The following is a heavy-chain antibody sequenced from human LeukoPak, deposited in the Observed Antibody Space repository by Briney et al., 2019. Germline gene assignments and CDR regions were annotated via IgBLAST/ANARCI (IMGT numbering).Heavy chain of an antibody. J-gene: IGHJ4*02. V-gene: IGHV4-39*01. D-gene: IGHD1-1*01. Sequence: SETLSLTCTVSGGSIISNNYYWSWVRQPPGKGLEWIGSIYFSGSTYYHPSLKSRVTISVDTSQNQFSLKLSSVTAADTALYYCARHGVHQNYDSWGQGTLVTVSS. CDR3: ARHGVHQNYDS. CDR1: GGSIISNNYY. CDR2: IYFSGST.